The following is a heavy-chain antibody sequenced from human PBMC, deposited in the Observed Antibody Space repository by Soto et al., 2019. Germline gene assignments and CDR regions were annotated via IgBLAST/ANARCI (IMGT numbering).Heavy chain of an antibody. D-gene: IGHD3-22*01. V-gene: IGHV3-33*01. Sequence: QVQLVESGGGVVQPGRSLRLSCAASGFTFSSYGMHWVRQAPGKGLEWVAVIWNDGSNKYYADSVKGRFTIASDNSNNPLYLQMNSLRAEDTAVYYCARDNYYDRSGYNYWGRGPLVTVSP. CDR1: GFTFSSYG. J-gene: IGHJ4*02. CDR2: IWNDGSNK. CDR3: ARDNYYDRSGYNY.